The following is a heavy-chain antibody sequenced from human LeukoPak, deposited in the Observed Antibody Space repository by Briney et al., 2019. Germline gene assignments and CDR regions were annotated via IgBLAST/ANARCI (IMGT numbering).Heavy chain of an antibody. J-gene: IGHJ6*03. CDR1: GGSFSGYY. CDR2: INHSGST. V-gene: IGHV4-34*01. D-gene: IGHD2-2*02. CDR3: ASSVGYCSSTSCYTGSYPLWYMDV. Sequence: SETLSLTCAVYGGSFSGYYWSWIRQPPGKGLEWIGEINHSGSTNYNPSLKSRVTISVDTSKNQFSLKLSSVTAADTAVYYCASSVGYCSSTSCYTGSYPLWYMDVWGKGTTVTVSS.